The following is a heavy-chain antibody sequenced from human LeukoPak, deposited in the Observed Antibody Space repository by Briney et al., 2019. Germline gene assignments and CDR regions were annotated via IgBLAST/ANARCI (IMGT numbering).Heavy chain of an antibody. J-gene: IGHJ6*02. V-gene: IGHV4-34*01. CDR2: INNSGST. CDR1: GGSFSGYY. CDR3: ARGHGMDV. Sequence: SETLSLTCAVYGGSFSGYYWSWIRQPPGKGLEWIGEINNSGSTNYNPSLKSRVTISVDTSKNQFSLKLSSVTAPDTAVYYCARGHGMDVWGQGTTVTVSS.